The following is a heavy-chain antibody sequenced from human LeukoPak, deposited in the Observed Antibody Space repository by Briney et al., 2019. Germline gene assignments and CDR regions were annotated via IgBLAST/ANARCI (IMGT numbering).Heavy chain of an antibody. V-gene: IGHV3-23*01. CDR3: AKTTDDYGDYFPMGY. CDR2: INGRGGST. CDR1: GFTFSNYA. J-gene: IGHJ4*02. D-gene: IGHD4-17*01. Sequence: GGSLRLSCAASGFTFSNYAMSWVRQAPGKGLEWVSSINGRGGSTYYADSVKGRFTISRDNSKNTLYLQMNSLRAEDTAVYYCAKTTDDYGDYFPMGYWGQGTLVTVSS.